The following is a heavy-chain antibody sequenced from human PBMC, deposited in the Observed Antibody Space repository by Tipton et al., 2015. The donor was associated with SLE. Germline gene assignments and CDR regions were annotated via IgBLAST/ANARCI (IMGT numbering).Heavy chain of an antibody. CDR2: INHRGKT. Sequence: TLSLTCAVYGGSFSGYYWSWIRQPPGKGLEWIGEINHRGKTNYTPSLKSRVTISVDTSKNQFFLRLSSVTAADTAVYYCARNGYSSSSDAFDIWGQGTMVTVSS. J-gene: IGHJ3*02. D-gene: IGHD6-13*01. CDR1: GGSFSGYY. CDR3: ARNGYSSSSDAFDI. V-gene: IGHV4-34*01.